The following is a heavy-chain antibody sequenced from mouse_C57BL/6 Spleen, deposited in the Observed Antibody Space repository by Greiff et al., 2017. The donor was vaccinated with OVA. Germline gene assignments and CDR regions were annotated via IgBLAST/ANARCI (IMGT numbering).Heavy chain of an antibody. CDR2: ISYDGSN. Sequence: EVQLVESGPGLVKPSQSLSLTCSVTGYSITSGYYWNWIRQFPGNKLEWMGYISYDGSNNYNPSLKNRISITRDTSKNQFFLKLNSVTTEDTATYYCARGMGAMDYWGQGTSVTVS. CDR1: GYSITSGYY. CDR3: ARGMGAMDY. V-gene: IGHV3-6*01. J-gene: IGHJ4*01. D-gene: IGHD2-3*01.